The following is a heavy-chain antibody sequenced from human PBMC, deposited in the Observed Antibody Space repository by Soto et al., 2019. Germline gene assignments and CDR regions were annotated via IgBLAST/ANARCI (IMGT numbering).Heavy chain of an antibody. CDR1: GGTFSSYA. V-gene: IGHV1-69*13. CDR3: ARERPRISGEVGACPFDY. J-gene: IGHJ4*02. Sequence: SVKVSCKASGGTFSSYAISWVRQAPGQGLEWMGGIIPIFGSANYAQKFQGRVTITADESTSTAYMELSSLRSEDTAVYYCARERPRISGEVGACPFDYWGQGTLVTVSS. D-gene: IGHD1-26*01. CDR2: IIPIFGSA.